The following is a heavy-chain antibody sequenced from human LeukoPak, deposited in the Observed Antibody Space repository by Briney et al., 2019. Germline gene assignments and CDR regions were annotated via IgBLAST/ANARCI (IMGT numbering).Heavy chain of an antibody. CDR3: AKGLLGYCSGGSCYPHDY. Sequence: GGSLRLSCAASGFTFSSYGMHWVRQAPGKGLEWVAFISYDGSNKYYADSVKGRFTISRDNSKNTLYLQMNSLRAEDTAVYYCAKGLLGYCSGGSCYPHDYWGQGTLVTVSS. J-gene: IGHJ4*02. V-gene: IGHV3-30*18. CDR1: GFTFSSYG. D-gene: IGHD2-15*01. CDR2: ISYDGSNK.